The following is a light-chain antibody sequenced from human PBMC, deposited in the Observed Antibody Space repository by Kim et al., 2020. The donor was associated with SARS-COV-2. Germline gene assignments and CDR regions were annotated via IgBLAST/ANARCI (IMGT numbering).Light chain of an antibody. J-gene: IGKJ4*01. CDR2: GAS. V-gene: IGKV3-20*01. Sequence: EIGWTHSPGTRSLSPGERATLSCRASQSVSSSYLAWYQQKPGQAPRLLIYGASSRATGIPDRFSGSGSGTDFTLTISRLEPEDFAVYYCQQYGSSPLTFGGGTKVDIK. CDR1: QSVSSSY. CDR3: QQYGSSPLT.